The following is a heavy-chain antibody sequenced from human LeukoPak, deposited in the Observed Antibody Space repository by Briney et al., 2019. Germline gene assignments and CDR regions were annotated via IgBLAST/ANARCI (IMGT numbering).Heavy chain of an antibody. CDR2: ISAYNGNT. D-gene: IGHD3-9*01. Sequence: ASVKVSCKASGYTFTSYGISWVRQAPGQGLARMGWISAYNGNTNYAQKLQGRVTMTTDTSTSTAYMELRSLRSDDTAVYYCAREGWVWDDWSPWGQGTLVTVSS. J-gene: IGHJ5*02. CDR1: GYTFTSYG. V-gene: IGHV1-18*01. CDR3: AREGWVWDDWSP.